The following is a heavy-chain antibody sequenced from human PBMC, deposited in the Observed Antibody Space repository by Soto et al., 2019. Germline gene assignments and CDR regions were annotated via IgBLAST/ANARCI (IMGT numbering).Heavy chain of an antibody. J-gene: IGHJ2*01. CDR2: ISYDGSNK. CDR3: ARDPLWGTAMVLWYFDF. CDR1: GFTFSSYA. D-gene: IGHD5-18*01. V-gene: IGHV3-30-3*01. Sequence: GGSLRLSCAASGFTFSSYAMHRVLQAPGKGLEWVAVISYDGSNKYYADSVKGRFTISRDNSKNTLYLQMNSLRAEDTAVYYCARDPLWGTAMVLWYFDFWGRGTLVTVSS.